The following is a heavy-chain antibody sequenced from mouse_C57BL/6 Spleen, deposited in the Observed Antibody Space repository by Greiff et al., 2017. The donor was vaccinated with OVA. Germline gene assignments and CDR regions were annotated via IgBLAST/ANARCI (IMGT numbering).Heavy chain of an antibody. V-gene: IGHV5-17*01. CDR2: ISSGSSTI. CDR1: GFTFSDYG. J-gene: IGHJ2*01. CDR3: ARDHYGNYDYFDY. Sequence: EVQLVESGGGLVKPGGSLKLSCAASGFTFSDYGMHWVRQAPEKGLEWVAYISSGSSTIYYADTVKGRFTISRDNAKNTLFLQMTSLRSEDTAMYYCARDHYGNYDYFDYWGQGTTLTVSS. D-gene: IGHD2-1*01.